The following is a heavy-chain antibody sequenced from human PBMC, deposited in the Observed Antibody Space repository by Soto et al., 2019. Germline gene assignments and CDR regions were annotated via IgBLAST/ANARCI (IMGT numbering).Heavy chain of an antibody. CDR1: GGSISSYY. Sequence: SETLSLTCSFSGGSISSYYWTLVRRPPGKGLEWVGYVYYTGTTMYNPSLKSRLTISVDRSKNQVSLNLTSVTAADTAVYFCARLGGYYQALDHWSQGTLVTVSS. D-gene: IGHD3-3*01. CDR3: ARLGGYYQALDH. J-gene: IGHJ4*02. V-gene: IGHV4-59*08. CDR2: VYYTGTT.